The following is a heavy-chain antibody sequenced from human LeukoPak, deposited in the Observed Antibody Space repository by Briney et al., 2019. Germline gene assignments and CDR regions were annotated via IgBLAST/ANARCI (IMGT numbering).Heavy chain of an antibody. CDR3: ARDGYSYGYAVIDY. CDR2: INTNTGNP. D-gene: IGHD5-18*01. Sequence: VASVKVSCKASGYTFTSYAMNWVRQAPGQGLEWMGWINTNTGNPTYAQGFTGRFVFSLDTTVSTAYLQISSLKAEDTAVYYCARDGYSYGYAVIDYWGQGTLVTVSS. CDR1: GYTFTSYA. J-gene: IGHJ4*02. V-gene: IGHV7-4-1*02.